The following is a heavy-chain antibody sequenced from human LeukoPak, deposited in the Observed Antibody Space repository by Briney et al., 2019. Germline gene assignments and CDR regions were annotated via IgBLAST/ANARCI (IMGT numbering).Heavy chain of an antibody. Sequence: SVKVSCKASGGTFSSYAISWVRQAPGQGLEWMGGIIPIFGTANYAQKFQGRVTITTDESASTAYMELSSLRSEDTAVYYCARHYDSSGYSLTASDYWGQGTLVTVSS. D-gene: IGHD3-22*01. CDR3: ARHYDSSGYSLTASDY. CDR1: GGTFSSYA. J-gene: IGHJ4*02. V-gene: IGHV1-69*05. CDR2: IIPIFGTA.